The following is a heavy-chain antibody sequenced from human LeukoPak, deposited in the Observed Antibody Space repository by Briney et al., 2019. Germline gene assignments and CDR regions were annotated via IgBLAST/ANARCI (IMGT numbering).Heavy chain of an antibody. V-gene: IGHV1-2*02. CDR2: INPNSGGT. Sequence: GASVKVSCKASGYTFTGYYMHWVRQAPGQGLEWMGWINPNSGGTNYAQKFQGRVTMTRDTSISTAYMELSRLRSDATAVYYCARSGGGYGQDGVYYCYYYMDVWGKGTTVTISS. CDR1: GYTFTGYY. CDR3: ARSGGGYGQDGVYYCYYYMDV. J-gene: IGHJ6*03. D-gene: IGHD5-18*01.